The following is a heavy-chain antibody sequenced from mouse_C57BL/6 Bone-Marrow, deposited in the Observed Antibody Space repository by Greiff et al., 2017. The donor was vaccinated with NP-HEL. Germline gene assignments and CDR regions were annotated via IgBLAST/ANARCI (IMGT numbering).Heavy chain of an antibody. CDR1: GYTFTSYW. Sequence: VKLQESGAELVKPGASVKLSCKASGYTFTSYWMHWVKQRPGRGLEWIGRIDPNSGGTKYNEKFKSKATLTVDKPSSTAYMQLSSLTSEDSAVYYCAKSYYYGSLYYFDYWGQGTTLTVSS. D-gene: IGHD1-1*01. CDR2: IDPNSGGT. CDR3: AKSYYYGSLYYFDY. J-gene: IGHJ2*01. V-gene: IGHV1-72*01.